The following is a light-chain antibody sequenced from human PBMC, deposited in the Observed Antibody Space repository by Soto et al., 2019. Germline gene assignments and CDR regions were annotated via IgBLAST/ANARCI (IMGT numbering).Light chain of an antibody. V-gene: IGKV1-13*02. CDR3: QQLERYPST. Sequence: IQMTQSSFSLFASVGDRGAITWRASQNIRNYLNWYQQKPGKAPKLLIYDASSLESGVPSRFSGSGSGTDFTLTISSLQPEDFATYYCQQLERYPSTFGGGTKVDNK. J-gene: IGKJ4*01. CDR2: DAS. CDR1: QNIRNY.